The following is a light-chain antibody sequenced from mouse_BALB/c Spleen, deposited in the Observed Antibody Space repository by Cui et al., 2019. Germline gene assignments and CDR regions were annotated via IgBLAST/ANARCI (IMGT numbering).Light chain of an antibody. CDR3: QQWSSNPPT. V-gene: IGKV4-59*01. CDR2: DTS. CDR1: SSVSY. Sequence: QIVLTQPTATMYASPGEKVTMTCSASSSVSYMHWYQQKSGTSPKRWIYDTSKLASGVPARFSGSGSGTSYSLTISSMEAEDAATYYCQQWSSNPPTFGGGTKLEIK. J-gene: IGKJ1*01.